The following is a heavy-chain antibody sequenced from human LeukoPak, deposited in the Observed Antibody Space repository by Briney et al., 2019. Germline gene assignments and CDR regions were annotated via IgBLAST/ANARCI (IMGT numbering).Heavy chain of an antibody. V-gene: IGHV4-59*01. CDR1: GGSISSYY. D-gene: IGHD6-13*01. CDR3: ARGVVAAAGRTFDF. CDR2: IYNSGST. Sequence: SETLSLTCTVSGGSISSYYWSWIRQPPGKGLEWIGYIYNSGSTNYNPSLKSRVTISLDTPKNQFSLKLSSVTAADTAVYYCARGVVAAAGRTFDFWGQGTLVTVSS. J-gene: IGHJ4*02.